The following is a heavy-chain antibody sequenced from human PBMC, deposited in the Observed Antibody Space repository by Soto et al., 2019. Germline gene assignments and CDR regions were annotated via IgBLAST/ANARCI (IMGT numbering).Heavy chain of an antibody. CDR2: IYYSGST. V-gene: IGHV4-59*08. CDR3: ARSKAAAANFDY. J-gene: IGHJ4*02. Sequence: QVQLQESGPGLVKPSETLSLTCTVSGGSISSYYWSWIRQPPGTGLEWIGYIYYSGSTNYNPSLKSRVTISVDTTKTQFPLKLSSVTAADTAVYYCARSKAAAANFDYWGQGTLVTVS. D-gene: IGHD6-13*01. CDR1: GGSISSYY.